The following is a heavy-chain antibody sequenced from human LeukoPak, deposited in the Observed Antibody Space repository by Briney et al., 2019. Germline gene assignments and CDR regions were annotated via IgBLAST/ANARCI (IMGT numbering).Heavy chain of an antibody. D-gene: IGHD6-19*01. Sequence: SETLSLTCTVSGGSISSYYWSWIRQPPGKGLEWIGYIYYSGSTNYNPSLKSRVTISVDTSKNQFSLRLSSVTAADTAVYYCARDGPGIAVAGTPYYYYYMDVWGKGTTVTISS. CDR1: GGSISSYY. V-gene: IGHV4-59*01. CDR3: ARDGPGIAVAGTPYYYYYMDV. J-gene: IGHJ6*03. CDR2: IYYSGST.